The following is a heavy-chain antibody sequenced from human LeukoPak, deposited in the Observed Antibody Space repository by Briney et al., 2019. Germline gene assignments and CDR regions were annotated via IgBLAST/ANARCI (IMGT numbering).Heavy chain of an antibody. Sequence: GSSVKVSCKASGDTFVHHAISWVRQAPGQGLEWMGGIIPIFGTANYAQKFQGRVTITTDESTSTAYMELSSLRSEDTAVYYCARGGAYSSSSPFDYWGQGTLVTVSS. D-gene: IGHD6-6*01. CDR2: IIPIFGTA. J-gene: IGHJ4*02. V-gene: IGHV1-69*05. CDR3: ARGGAYSSSSPFDY. CDR1: GDTFVHHA.